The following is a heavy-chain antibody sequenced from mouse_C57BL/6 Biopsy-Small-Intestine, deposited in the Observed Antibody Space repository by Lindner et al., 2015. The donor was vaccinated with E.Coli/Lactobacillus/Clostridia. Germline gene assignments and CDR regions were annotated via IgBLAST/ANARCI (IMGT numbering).Heavy chain of an antibody. CDR3: ARSGYGRYFDY. CDR2: IYPGDGDT. CDR1: GYAFSSSW. Sequence: VQLQESGTELVRPGTSMKMSCKASGYAFSSSWMNWVKQRPGKGLEWIGQIYPGDGDTNYNGKFKGKATLTADKSSSTAYMQLSSLTSEDSTVYFCARSGYGRYFDYWGQGTTLTVSS. J-gene: IGHJ2*01. V-gene: IGHV1-82*01. D-gene: IGHD1-1*02.